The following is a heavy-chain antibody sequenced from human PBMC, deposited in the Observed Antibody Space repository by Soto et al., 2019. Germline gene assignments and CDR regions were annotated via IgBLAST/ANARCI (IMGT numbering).Heavy chain of an antibody. Sequence: QPGGSLRLSCAASGFALSNYWMSWVRQAPGKGLEWVANINQDGNENYYVDSVNGRFTISRDNARNSLYLQMDSLGAEDTAMYYCATGGWGWYFDYWGQGTLVTVSS. CDR1: GFALSNYW. D-gene: IGHD6-19*01. CDR2: INQDGNEN. CDR3: ATGGWGWYFDY. J-gene: IGHJ4*02. V-gene: IGHV3-7*03.